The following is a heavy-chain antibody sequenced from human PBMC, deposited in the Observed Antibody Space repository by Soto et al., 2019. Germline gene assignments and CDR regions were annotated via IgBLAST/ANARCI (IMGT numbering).Heavy chain of an antibody. J-gene: IGHJ5*02. CDR1: GFTFSSYW. V-gene: IGHV3-7*01. CDR3: ARDIAVAANWFDP. CDR2: IKQDGSEK. D-gene: IGHD6-19*01. Sequence: EVQLVESGGGLVQPGGSLRLSCAASGFTFSSYWMSWVRQAPAKGLEWVANIKQDGSEKYYVDSVKGRFTISRDNAKNSLYLQMNSLRAEDTAVYYCARDIAVAANWFDPWGQGTLVTVSS.